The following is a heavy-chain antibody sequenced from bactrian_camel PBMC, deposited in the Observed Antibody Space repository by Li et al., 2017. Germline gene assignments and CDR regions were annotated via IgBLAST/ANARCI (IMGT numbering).Heavy chain of an antibody. J-gene: IGHJ4*01. CDR1: GFTFGDYA. D-gene: IGHD1*01. V-gene: IGHV3S42*01. Sequence: VQLVESGGGAVQTGGSLRVSCVASGFTFGDYAMTWVRQAPGKEVERVATISKGGATTYAGSVKGRFTISRDNSKATVYLQLNSLKTDDTAMYYCTIGLTGGGESGQGTQVTVS. CDR2: ISKGGAT.